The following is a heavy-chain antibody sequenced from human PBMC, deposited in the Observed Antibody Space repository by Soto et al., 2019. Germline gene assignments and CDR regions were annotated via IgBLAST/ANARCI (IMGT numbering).Heavy chain of an antibody. CDR3: ARLPYYYDSSGYRNFDY. V-gene: IGHV1-2*02. D-gene: IGHD3-22*01. J-gene: IGHJ4*02. Sequence: QVQLVQSGAEVKKPGASVKVSCKASGYTFTGYYMHWVRQAPGQGLEWMGWINPNSGGTNYAQKVQGRVTITADESTSTAYMELSSLRSEDTAVYYCARLPYYYDSSGYRNFDYWGQGTLVTVSS. CDR1: GYTFTGYY. CDR2: INPNSGGT.